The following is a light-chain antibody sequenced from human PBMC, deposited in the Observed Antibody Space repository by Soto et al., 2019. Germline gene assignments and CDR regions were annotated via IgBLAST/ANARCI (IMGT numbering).Light chain of an antibody. Sequence: EIVLTQPPGTLSLSPGERATLSCRASQSISSSYLAWHQQKPGQAPRLLIYGASRRATGIPERFSGSGSGTDFTLTINSLEPEDLAVYYCQQFDSSGITFGQGTRLEIK. CDR3: QQFDSSGIT. CDR1: QSISSSY. CDR2: GAS. V-gene: IGKV3-20*01. J-gene: IGKJ5*01.